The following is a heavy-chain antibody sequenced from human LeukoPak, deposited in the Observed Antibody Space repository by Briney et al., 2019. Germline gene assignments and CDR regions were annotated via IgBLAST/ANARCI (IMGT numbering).Heavy chain of an antibody. CDR2: IYYSGST. J-gene: IGHJ4*02. V-gene: IGHV4-30-4*08. Sequence: SETLSLTCTVSGGSISSGDYYWSWIRQPPGKGLEWIGYIYYSGSTYYNPSLKSRLTISVDTSKNQFSLKLSSVTAADTAVYYCARTMVRGISQYYLDYWGQGTLVTVSS. CDR1: GGSISSGDYY. D-gene: IGHD3-10*01. CDR3: ARTMVRGISQYYLDY.